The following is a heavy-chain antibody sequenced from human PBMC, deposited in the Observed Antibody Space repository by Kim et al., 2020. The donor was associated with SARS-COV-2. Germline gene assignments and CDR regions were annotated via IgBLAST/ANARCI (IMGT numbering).Heavy chain of an antibody. CDR3: AWLGYDNYARRNPPTQGY. CDR1: GFTFSSYW. D-gene: IGHD5-12*01. J-gene: IGHJ4*02. V-gene: IGHV3-74*01. Sequence: GGSLRLSCAASGFTFSSYWMHWVRQAPGKGLMWVSRINSDGSTTNYADSVKGRFTISRDNAKNTLYLQMNSLSAEDTAVYYCAWLGYDNYARRNPPTQGYWGQGTLVTVSS. CDR2: INSDGSTT.